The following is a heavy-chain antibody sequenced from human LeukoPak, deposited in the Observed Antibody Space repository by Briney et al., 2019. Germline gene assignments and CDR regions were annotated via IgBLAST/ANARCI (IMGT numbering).Heavy chain of an antibody. D-gene: IGHD6-19*01. CDR3: AKDFVAVDLGDDY. V-gene: IGHV3-30*02. J-gene: IGHJ4*02. CDR1: GFTFSSYG. CDR2: IRYDGSNK. Sequence: GGSLRLSCAASGFTFSSYGMHWVRQAPGKGLEWVAFIRYDGSNKYYADSVKGRFTISRDNSKNTLYLQMNSLRAEDTAVYYCAKDFVAVDLGDDYWGQGTLVTVSS.